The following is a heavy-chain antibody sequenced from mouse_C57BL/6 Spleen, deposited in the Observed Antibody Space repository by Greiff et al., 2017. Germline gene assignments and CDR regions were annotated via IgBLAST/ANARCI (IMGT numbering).Heavy chain of an antibody. V-gene: IGHV1-50*01. Sequence: QVQLQQPGAELVKPGASVKLSCKASGYTFTRYWMQWVKQRPGQGLEWIGEIDPSDSYTNYNQKFKGKATVTVDTSSSTAYMQLSSLTSEDSAVYYCARSRAGFDYWGQGTTLTVSS. CDR2: IDPSDSYT. CDR3: ARSRAGFDY. D-gene: IGHD3-1*01. CDR1: GYTFTRYW. J-gene: IGHJ2*01.